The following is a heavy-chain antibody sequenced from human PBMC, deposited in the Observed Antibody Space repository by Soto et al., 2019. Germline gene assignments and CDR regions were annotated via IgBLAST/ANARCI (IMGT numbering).Heavy chain of an antibody. J-gene: IGHJ4*02. CDR2: IYSGGST. CDR1: GFTVSSNY. CDR3: PSHDSHHFDY. Sequence: GGSLRLSCAASGFTVSSNYMSWVRQAPGKGLEWVSVIYSGGSTYYADSVKGRFTISRDNSKNTLYLQMNSLRAEDTAVYIGPSHDSHHFDYWGPGTLVTVSS. D-gene: IGHD1-1*01. V-gene: IGHV3-53*01.